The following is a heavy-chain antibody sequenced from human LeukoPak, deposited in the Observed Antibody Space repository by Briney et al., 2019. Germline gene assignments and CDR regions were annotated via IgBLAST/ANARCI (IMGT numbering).Heavy chain of an antibody. CDR3: ARDSSLLWFGQGGAFDI. J-gene: IGHJ3*02. CDR1: GGSISSYY. V-gene: IGHV4-59*01. D-gene: IGHD3-10*01. CDR2: IYYSGST. Sequence: SETLSLTCTVSGGSISSYYWSWIRQPPGKGLEWIGYIYYSGSTNYNPSLKSRVTISVDTSKNQFSLKLSSVTAADTAVYYCARDSSLLWFGQGGAFDIWGQGTMVTVSS.